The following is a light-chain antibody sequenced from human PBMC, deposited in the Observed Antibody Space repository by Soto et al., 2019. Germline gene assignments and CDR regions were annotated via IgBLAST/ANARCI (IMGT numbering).Light chain of an antibody. CDR1: QSIGTF. V-gene: IGKV1-39*01. CDR3: QQYVNSLWT. J-gene: IGKJ1*01. Sequence: IQMTQSPSSLSASVGDRVSITCRASQSIGTFLNWYQQKPGEAPNLLIHTSFTLYSGVPSRFSGTGSGTDFTLTISRLEPEDFAVYYCQQYVNSLWTFGQGTKVDI. CDR2: TSF.